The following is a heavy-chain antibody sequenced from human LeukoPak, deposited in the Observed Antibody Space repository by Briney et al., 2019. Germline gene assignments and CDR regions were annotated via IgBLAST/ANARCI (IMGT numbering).Heavy chain of an antibody. J-gene: IGHJ4*02. V-gene: IGHV3-23*01. CDR1: GFTFSSHG. CDR3: AKTGYSGSDRFFDY. CDR2: ISGSGSHI. Sequence: GGSLRLSCAASGFTFSSHGMSWVRHAPGKGLEWVSGISGSGSHIYYTDSVKGRFTISRDNSKNTLNLQMNSLRAEDTAVYYCAKTGYSGSDRFFDYWGQGILVTISS. D-gene: IGHD5-12*01.